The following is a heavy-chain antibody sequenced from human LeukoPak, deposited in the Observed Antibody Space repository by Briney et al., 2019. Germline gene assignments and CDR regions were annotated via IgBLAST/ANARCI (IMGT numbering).Heavy chain of an antibody. CDR1: RVTFSNYA. CDR3: ARSMRGYYRFDY. V-gene: IGHV3-23*01. J-gene: IGHJ4*02. CDR2: ISGSGGSA. D-gene: IGHD3-3*01. Sequence: AESLRLSCAASRVTFSNYAMSWVRQAPGKGLEWVSVISGSGGSAYYADSVKGRFTVSRDNSKNTLLLQMNSLRAEDTALYYCARSMRGYYRFDYWGEGTLVTVSS.